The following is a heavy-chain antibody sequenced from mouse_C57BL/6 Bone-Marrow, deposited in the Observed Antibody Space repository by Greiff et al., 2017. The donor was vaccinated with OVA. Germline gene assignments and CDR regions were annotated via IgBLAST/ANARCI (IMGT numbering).Heavy chain of an antibody. V-gene: IGHV5-17*01. CDR3: ARYRYSNYVDYAMDY. J-gene: IGHJ4*01. CDR2: ISSGSSNI. D-gene: IGHD2-5*01. CDR1: GFTFSDYG. Sequence: EVKLQESGGGLVKPGGSLKLSCAASGFTFSDYGMHWVSQAPETGLEWVAYISSGSSNIYYADKGTGRVTISRANAKNTLFLQMTSLRSEDTAMYYCARYRYSNYVDYAMDYWGQGTSVTVSS.